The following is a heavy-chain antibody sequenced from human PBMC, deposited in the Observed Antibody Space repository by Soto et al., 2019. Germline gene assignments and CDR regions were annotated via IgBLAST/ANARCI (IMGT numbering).Heavy chain of an antibody. D-gene: IGHD2-2*01. V-gene: IGHV3-21*01. CDR1: GFNFSYNA. J-gene: IGHJ6*02. CDR3: EVVPAAIPYGMDV. Sequence: GGFLRLSCVASGFNFSYNAMNWVRQAPGKGLEWVSSISSSSSYIYYADSVKGRFTISRDNAKNSLYLQMNSLRAEDTAVYYCEVVPAAIPYGMDVWGQGTTVTVSS. CDR2: ISSSSSYI.